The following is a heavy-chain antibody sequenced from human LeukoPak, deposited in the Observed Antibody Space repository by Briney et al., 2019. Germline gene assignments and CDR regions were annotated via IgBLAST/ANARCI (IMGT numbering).Heavy chain of an antibody. D-gene: IGHD1-26*01. V-gene: IGHV3-7*03. CDR3: ARGRFIAGTTAYYFDY. CDR1: GYTFSSHW. J-gene: IGHJ4*02. Sequence: GGSLRLSCVDSGYTFSSHWMSWVRQAPGKGLEWVANINQGEGEKYYVDSVKGRFTISRDNAKKSLFLQVNSLRAEDTAVYYCARGRFIAGTTAYYFDYWGQGTLVTVSS. CDR2: INQGEGEK.